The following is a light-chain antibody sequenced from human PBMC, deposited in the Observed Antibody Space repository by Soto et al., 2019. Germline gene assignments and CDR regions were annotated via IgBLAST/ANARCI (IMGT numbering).Light chain of an antibody. Sequence: DIQMTQSPSTLSASVGDRVTITCRASQSIHSWLAWYQQKPGKAPKLLIYDASSLASGVPSRFSGSGSGTEFNLTISSLQPDDFATYYCQQYYSYSPLTFGGGTKVEI. J-gene: IGKJ4*01. V-gene: IGKV1-5*01. CDR3: QQYYSYSPLT. CDR2: DAS. CDR1: QSIHSW.